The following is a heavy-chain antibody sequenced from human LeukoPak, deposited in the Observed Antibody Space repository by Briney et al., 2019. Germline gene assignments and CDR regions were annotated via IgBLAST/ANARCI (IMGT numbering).Heavy chain of an antibody. CDR1: GFTFSSYG. J-gene: IGHJ6*02. Sequence: GGSLRLSCAASGFTFSSYGMHWVRQAPGKGLEWVANIKQDGSEKYYVDSVKGRFTISRDNAKNSLYLQMNSLRAEDTAVYYCARDILDVWGQGTTVTVSS. V-gene: IGHV3-7*03. CDR2: IKQDGSEK. CDR3: ARDILDV.